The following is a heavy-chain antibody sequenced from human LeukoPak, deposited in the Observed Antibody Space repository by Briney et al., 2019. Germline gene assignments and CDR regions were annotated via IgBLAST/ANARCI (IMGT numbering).Heavy chain of an antibody. CDR3: ARDPDYYGSGSFDY. CDR1: GGTFSSYA. CDR2: IIPIFGTA. Sequence: SVKVSCKASGGTFSSYAISWVRQAPGQGLEWMGGIIPIFGTANYAQKFQGRVTITADKSTSTVYMELSSLRSEDTAVYYCARDPDYYGSGSFDYWGQGTLVTVSS. J-gene: IGHJ4*02. D-gene: IGHD3-10*01. V-gene: IGHV1-69*06.